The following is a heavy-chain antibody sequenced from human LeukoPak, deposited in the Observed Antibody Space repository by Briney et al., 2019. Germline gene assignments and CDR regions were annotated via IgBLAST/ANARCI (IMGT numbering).Heavy chain of an antibody. Sequence: PSETLSLTCTVSGGSISSSSYYWGWIRQPPGKGLEWIGSIYYSGSTYYNPSLKSRVTISVDTSKNQFSLKLSSVTAADTAVYYCARGGRKSTMPQGRIVGPRGSRIFDYWGQGTLVTVSS. D-gene: IGHD1-26*01. J-gene: IGHJ4*02. V-gene: IGHV4-39*01. CDR3: ARGGRKSTMPQGRIVGPRGSRIFDY. CDR2: IYYSGST. CDR1: GGSISSSSYY.